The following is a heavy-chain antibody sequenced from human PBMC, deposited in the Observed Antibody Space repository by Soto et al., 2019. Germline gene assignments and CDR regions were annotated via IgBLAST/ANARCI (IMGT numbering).Heavy chain of an antibody. Sequence: SETLSLTCAVSGYSISSGYYWGWIRQPPGKGLEWIGSIYHSGSTYYNPSLKSRVTISVDTSKNQFSLKLSSVTAADTAVYYCARELDTAMVTFDYWGQGTLVTVSS. CDR3: ARELDTAMVTFDY. J-gene: IGHJ4*02. D-gene: IGHD5-18*01. CDR1: GYSISSGYY. V-gene: IGHV4-38-2*02. CDR2: IYHSGST.